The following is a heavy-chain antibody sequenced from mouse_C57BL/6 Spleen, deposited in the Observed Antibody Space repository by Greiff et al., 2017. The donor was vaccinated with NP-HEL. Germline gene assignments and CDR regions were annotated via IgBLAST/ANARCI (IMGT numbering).Heavy chain of an antibody. J-gene: IGHJ2*01. CDR2: IDPETGGT. D-gene: IGHD3-2*02. CDR1: GYTFTDYE. V-gene: IGHV1-15*01. Sequence: QVQLKESGAELVRPGASVTLSCKASGYTFTDYEMHWVKQTPVHGLEWIGAIDPETGGTAYNQKFKGKAILTADKSSSTAYMELRSLTSEDSAVYYCTREQLRLHYFDYWGQGTTLTVSS. CDR3: TREQLRLHYFDY.